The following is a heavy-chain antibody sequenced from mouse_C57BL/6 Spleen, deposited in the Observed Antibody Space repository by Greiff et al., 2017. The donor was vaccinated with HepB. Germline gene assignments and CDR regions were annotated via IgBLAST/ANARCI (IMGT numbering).Heavy chain of an antibody. D-gene: IGHD1-1*01. Sequence: DVMLVESGGGLVKPGGSLKLSCAASGFTFSDYGMHWVRQAPEKGLEWVAYISSGSSTIYYADTVKGRFTISRDNAKNTLFLQMTSLRSEDTAMYYCARPNYYGSYYAMDYWGQGTSVTVSS. CDR2: ISSGSSTI. CDR3: ARPNYYGSYYAMDY. CDR1: GFTFSDYG. J-gene: IGHJ4*01. V-gene: IGHV5-17*01.